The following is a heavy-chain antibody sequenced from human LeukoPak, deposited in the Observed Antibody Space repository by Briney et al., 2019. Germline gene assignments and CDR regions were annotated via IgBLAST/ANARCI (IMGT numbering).Heavy chain of an antibody. J-gene: IGHJ5*02. V-gene: IGHV3-48*03. CDR1: GFTFSSYE. CDR3: ARDQGSSGYTHDP. Sequence: GGSLRLSCAASGFTFSSYEMNWVRQAPGKGLEWVSYISSSGSTTYHADSVKGRFTISRDNAKNSLNLQMNSLRAEDTAVYYCARDQGSSGYTHDPWGQGTLVTVSS. D-gene: IGHD6-19*01. CDR2: ISSSGSTT.